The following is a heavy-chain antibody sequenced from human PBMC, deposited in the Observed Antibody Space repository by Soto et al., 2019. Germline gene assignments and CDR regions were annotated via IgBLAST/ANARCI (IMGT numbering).Heavy chain of an antibody. D-gene: IGHD2-15*01. CDR3: ARERDCSGGSCPNWFDP. CDR1: GGSISSYY. Sequence: SETLSLTCTVSGGSISSYYWSWIRQPPGKGLEWIGYIYYSGSTNYNPSLKSRVTISVDTSKNQFSLKLRSLTAADTAVYYCARERDCSGGSCPNWFDPWGQGTLVTVSS. J-gene: IGHJ5*02. CDR2: IYYSGST. V-gene: IGHV4-59*01.